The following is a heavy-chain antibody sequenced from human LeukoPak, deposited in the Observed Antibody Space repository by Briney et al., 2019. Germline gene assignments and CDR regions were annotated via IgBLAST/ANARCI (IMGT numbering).Heavy chain of an antibody. CDR3: ARDLGYSGYEIPFDY. CDR1: GYTFTSYA. V-gene: IGHV1-3*01. J-gene: IGHJ4*02. Sequence: ASVKVSCKASGYTFTSYAMHWVRQAPGQGLEWMGWINAGNGNTKYSQKFQGRVTITRDTSASTAYMELSSLRSEDTAVYYCARDLGYSGYEIPFDYWGQGTLVTVSS. D-gene: IGHD5-12*01. CDR2: INAGNGNT.